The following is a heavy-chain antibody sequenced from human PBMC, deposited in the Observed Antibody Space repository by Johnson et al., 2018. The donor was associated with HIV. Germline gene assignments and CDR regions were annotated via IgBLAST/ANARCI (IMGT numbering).Heavy chain of an antibody. CDR2: IGTAGDT. D-gene: IGHD3-22*01. V-gene: IGHV3-13*01. CDR1: GFTFSRYD. Sequence: VQLVESGGGVVQPGGSLRLSCAASGFTFSRYDMHWVRQATGQGLEWVSGIGTAGDTYYPGSVKGRFTISRENANNSFYLQMNSLRAGDTDVYYCTRGGRLTYYHDSSGYSYDAFDIWGQGTMVTVSS. CDR3: TRGGRLTYYHDSSGYSYDAFDI. J-gene: IGHJ3*02.